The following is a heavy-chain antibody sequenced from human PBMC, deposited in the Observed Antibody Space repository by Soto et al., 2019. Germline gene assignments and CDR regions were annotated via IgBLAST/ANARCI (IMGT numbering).Heavy chain of an antibody. V-gene: IGHV3-9*01. CDR3: ARDRGYSYGNLEY. CDR2: ISWNSGGI. D-gene: IGHD5-18*01. CDR1: GFTFDDYA. Sequence: GGSLRLSCAASGFTFDDYAMHFVRQAPGKGLDWVSGISWNSGGIGYADSVKGRFTISRYNAKNSLYLQMNSLRAEDTALYYCARDRGYSYGNLEYWGQGTMVTVSS. J-gene: IGHJ4*02.